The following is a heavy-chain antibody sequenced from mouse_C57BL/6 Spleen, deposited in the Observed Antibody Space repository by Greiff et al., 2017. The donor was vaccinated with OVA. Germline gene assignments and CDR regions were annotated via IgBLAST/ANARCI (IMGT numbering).Heavy chain of an antibody. CDR1: GYAFSSSW. CDR3: AREGHYYGGGYFDV. J-gene: IGHJ1*03. Sequence: VQLQQSGPELVKPGASVKISCKASGYAFSSSWMNWVKQRPGKGLEWIGRIYPGDGDTNYNGKFKGKATLTADKSSSTAYMQLSSLTSEDSAVYFCAREGHYYGGGYFDVWGTGTTVTVSS. D-gene: IGHD1-2*01. V-gene: IGHV1-82*01. CDR2: IYPGDGDT.